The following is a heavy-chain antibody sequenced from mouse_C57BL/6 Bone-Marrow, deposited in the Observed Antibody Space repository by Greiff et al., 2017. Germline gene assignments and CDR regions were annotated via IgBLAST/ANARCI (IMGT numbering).Heavy chain of an antibody. CDR1: GYTFPSYW. CDR2: IDPSDSYT. J-gene: IGHJ3*01. V-gene: IGHV1-69*01. D-gene: IGHD1-1*01. CDR3: AREDFNYYGSSPAWFAY. Sequence: VQLQQPGAELVMPGASVKLSCKASGYTFPSYWMHWVKQRPGQGLEWIGEIDPSDSYTNYNQKFKGKSTLTVDKSSSTAYMQLSSLTSEDSAVYYCAREDFNYYGSSPAWFAYWGQGTLVTVSA.